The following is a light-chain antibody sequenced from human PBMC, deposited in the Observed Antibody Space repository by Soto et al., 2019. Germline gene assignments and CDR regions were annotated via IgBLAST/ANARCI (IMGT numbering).Light chain of an antibody. CDR2: GSS. CDR1: QSVSNNY. CDR3: QQYGSSPPYT. J-gene: IGKJ2*01. V-gene: IGKV3-20*01. Sequence: EVVLTQSPGTLSLSPGERATLSCRASQSVSNNYLAWYQQKPGQSPKLLIFGSSDRATGIPARFSGSGSGTDFTLTISSLEPEDFAVYSCQQYGSSPPYTFGQGTKLEIK.